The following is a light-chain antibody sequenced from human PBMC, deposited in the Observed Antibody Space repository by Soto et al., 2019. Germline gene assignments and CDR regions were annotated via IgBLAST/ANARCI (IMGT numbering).Light chain of an antibody. V-gene: IGKV3-11*01. CDR2: DAS. CDR1: QSVSRF. CDR3: QQRSYWPIT. J-gene: IGKJ5*01. Sequence: EVVLTQSPATLSLSPGERATLSCRASQSVSRFLAWYQQKPGQAPRLLIFDASNRATGIPARFSASGSGTDFTLTISSLESEDSAVYYCQQRSYWPITFGKGTRL.